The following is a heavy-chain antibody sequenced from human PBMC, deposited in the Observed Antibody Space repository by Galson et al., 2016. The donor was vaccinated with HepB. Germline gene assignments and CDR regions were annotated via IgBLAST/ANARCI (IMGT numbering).Heavy chain of an antibody. CDR2: VIPMFNSA. Sequence: QSGAEVKKPGESLKISCKASGGTFTSYAISWVRQAPGQGLEWMGGVIPMFNSANYAQKFQGRVTITADKSTRTAYMELSSLRSEDTAMYYCAGRYYYDNDDGPNDDFDIWGQGTMVTVSS. CDR1: GGTFTSYA. CDR3: AGRYYYDNDDGPNDDFDI. V-gene: IGHV1-69*06. J-gene: IGHJ3*02. D-gene: IGHD3-22*01.